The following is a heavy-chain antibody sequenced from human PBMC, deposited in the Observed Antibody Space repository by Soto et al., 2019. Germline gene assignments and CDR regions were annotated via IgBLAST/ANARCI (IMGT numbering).Heavy chain of an antibody. D-gene: IGHD2-2*01. CDR2: ISWNSVSV. Sequence: EGQLVESGGGLVQPGRSLRLSCVASGFTFNDYAMHWVRQAPGKGLEWISGISWNSVSVEYANSVKGRFSISRDNDRNSLHLQMNSLRTEDTGFYYCAKYNEQVRPVASIGSSFDIWGQLTLVTVSS. V-gene: IGHV3-9*01. J-gene: IGHJ3*02. CDR1: GFTFNDYA. CDR3: AKYNEQVRPVASIGSSFDI.